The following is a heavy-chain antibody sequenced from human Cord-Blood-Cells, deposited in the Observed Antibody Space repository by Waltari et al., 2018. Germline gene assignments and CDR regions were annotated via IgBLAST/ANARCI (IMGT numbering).Heavy chain of an antibody. Sequence: VVSTQTLTLTCTFSGFSLSTSGMCVSWIRQPPGKALEWLALIDWDDDKYYSTSLKTRLTISKDTSKNQVVLTMTNMDPVDTATYYCARTSYSSSSALGAFDIWGQGTMVTVSS. CDR1: GFSLSTSGMC. J-gene: IGHJ3*02. D-gene: IGHD6-6*01. V-gene: IGHV2-70*01. CDR2: IDWDDDK. CDR3: ARTSYSSSSALGAFDI.